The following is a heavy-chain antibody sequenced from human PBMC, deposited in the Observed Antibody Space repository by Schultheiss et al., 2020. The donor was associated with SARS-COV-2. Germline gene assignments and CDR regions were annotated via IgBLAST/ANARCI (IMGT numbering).Heavy chain of an antibody. D-gene: IGHD6-13*01. CDR1: GFTFTNYE. CDR2: ISGSGGST. CDR3: AREAAAGTFYYYYYMDV. V-gene: IGHV3-23*01. J-gene: IGHJ6*03. Sequence: GGSLRLSCAASGFTFTNYEMNWVRQAPGRGLEWVSAISGSGGSTYYADSVKGRFTISRDNSKNTLYLQMNSLRAEDTAVYYCAREAAAGTFYYYYYMDVWGKGTTVTVSS.